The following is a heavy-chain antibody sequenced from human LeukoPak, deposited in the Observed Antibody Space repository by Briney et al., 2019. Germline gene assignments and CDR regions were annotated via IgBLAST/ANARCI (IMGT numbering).Heavy chain of an antibody. J-gene: IGHJ3*02. Sequence: GGPLRLSCAASGFTFDDYDMSWVRQAPGKGLEWVSGINWNGGSTGYADSVKGRFTISRDNAKNSLYLQMNSLRAEDTALYYCARVSYSGSYGDAFDIWGQGTMVTVSS. CDR2: INWNGGST. CDR3: ARVSYSGSYGDAFDI. D-gene: IGHD1-26*01. CDR1: GFTFDDYD. V-gene: IGHV3-20*04.